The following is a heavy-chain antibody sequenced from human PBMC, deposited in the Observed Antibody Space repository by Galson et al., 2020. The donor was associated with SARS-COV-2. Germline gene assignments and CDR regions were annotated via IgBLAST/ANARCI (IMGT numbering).Heavy chain of an antibody. D-gene: IGHD6-19*01. V-gene: IGHV3-33*01. CDR2: IFFDGSDK. Sequence: GGSLRLSCAASGFTSSSHAMHWVRQAPGKGLEWVAQIFFDGSDKYYGDSVMGRFTISRDSPKNTVYLQMNNLRADDTDVYYCVRDGQTSSGWACEYWGKGTLVTVS. CDR3: VRDGQTSSGWACEY. J-gene: IGHJ4*02. CDR1: GFTSSSHA.